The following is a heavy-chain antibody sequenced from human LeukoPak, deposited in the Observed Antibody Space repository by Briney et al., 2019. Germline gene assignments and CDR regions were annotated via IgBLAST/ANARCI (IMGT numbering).Heavy chain of an antibody. CDR2: ISSSSSYI. V-gene: IGHV3-21*04. J-gene: IGHJ6*02. Sequence: GGSLRLSCAASGFTFSSYSMNWVRQAPGKGLEWVSSISSSSSYIYYADSVKGRFTISRDNAKNSLYLQMNSLRTEDTALYYCAKDIVVVPAAMYNYYYYGMDVWGQGTTVTVSS. D-gene: IGHD2-2*01. CDR3: AKDIVVVPAAMYNYYYYGMDV. CDR1: GFTFSSYS.